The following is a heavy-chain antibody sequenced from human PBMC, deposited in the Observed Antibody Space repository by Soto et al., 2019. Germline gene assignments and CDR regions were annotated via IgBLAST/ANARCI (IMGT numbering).Heavy chain of an antibody. V-gene: IGHV1-69*01. CDR2: IIPIPGTA. CDR3: ARSQGSSTSLEIYYYYYYGMDV. Sequence: QVQLVQSGAEVKKPGSSVKVSCKASGGTCSSYAISWVRQAPGQGLEWMGGIIPIPGTANYAQKFQGRVTMTADDATRTAYMELSSLRSADTAVYYCARSQGSSTSLEIYYYYYYGMDVWGTGTTVTVSS. CDR1: GGTCSSYA. D-gene: IGHD2-2*01. J-gene: IGHJ6*04.